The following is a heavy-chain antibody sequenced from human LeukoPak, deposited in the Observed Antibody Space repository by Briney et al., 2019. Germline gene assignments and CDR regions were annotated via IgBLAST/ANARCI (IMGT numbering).Heavy chain of an antibody. Sequence: ASVKVSCKASGGTFSSYAISWVRQAPGQGLEWMGWISAYNGNTNYAQKLQGRVTMTTDTSTSTAYMELRSLRSDDTAVYYCARLQERGSYSDYWGQGTLVTVSS. CDR3: ARLQERGSYSDY. D-gene: IGHD1-26*01. V-gene: IGHV1-18*01. CDR1: GGTFSSYA. CDR2: ISAYNGNT. J-gene: IGHJ4*02.